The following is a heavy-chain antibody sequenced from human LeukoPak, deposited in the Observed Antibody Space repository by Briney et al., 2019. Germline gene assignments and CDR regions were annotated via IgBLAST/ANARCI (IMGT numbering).Heavy chain of an antibody. D-gene: IGHD1-14*01. CDR1: GYTFTSYD. Sequence: ASVKVSCKASGYTFTSYDINWVRQATGQGLEWMGWMNPNSGNTGYAQKFQGRATMTRNTSISTAYMELSSLRSEDTAVYYCARASSPFSGKASDYWGQGTLVTVSS. CDR2: MNPNSGNT. V-gene: IGHV1-8*01. J-gene: IGHJ4*02. CDR3: ARASSPFSGKASDY.